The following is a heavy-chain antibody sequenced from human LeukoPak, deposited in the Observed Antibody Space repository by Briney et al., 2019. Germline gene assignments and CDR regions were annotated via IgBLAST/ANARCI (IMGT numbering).Heavy chain of an antibody. Sequence: GGSLRLSCAASGFTFSSYSMNWVRQAPGKGLEWVSSISSSSYKYYTDSVKGRFTISRDNAKNSLYLQMNSLRAEDTAVYYCARDQPYPGYGYFDYWGQGTLVTVSS. CDR2: ISSSSYK. D-gene: IGHD5-18*01. CDR3: ARDQPYPGYGYFDY. V-gene: IGHV3-21*01. J-gene: IGHJ4*02. CDR1: GFTFSSYS.